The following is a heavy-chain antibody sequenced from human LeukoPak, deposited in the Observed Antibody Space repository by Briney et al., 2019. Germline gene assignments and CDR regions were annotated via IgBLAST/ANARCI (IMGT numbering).Heavy chain of an antibody. CDR2: ISWNSGSI. CDR3: AVGTAYYYDSSGLNWFDP. V-gene: IGHV3-9*01. CDR1: GFTFDDYA. D-gene: IGHD3-22*01. Sequence: PGGSLRLSCAASGFTFDDYAMHWVRQAPGKGLEWVSGISWNSGSIGYADSVKGRFTISRDNAKNSLYLQMNSLRAEDTALYYCAVGTAYYYDSSGLNWFDPWGQGTLVTVPS. J-gene: IGHJ5*02.